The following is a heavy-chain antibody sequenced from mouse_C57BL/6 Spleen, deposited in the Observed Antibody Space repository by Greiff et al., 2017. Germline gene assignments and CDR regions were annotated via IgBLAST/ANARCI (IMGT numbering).Heavy chain of an antibody. CDR2: IDPSDSYT. CDR3: ARRALGYDYAMDY. Sequence: VQLQQPGAELVMPGASVKLSCKASGYTFTSYWMHWVKQRPGQGLEWIGEIDPSDSYTNYNQKFKGKSTLTVDKSSSTAYMQLSSLTSEDSAVYCCARRALGYDYAMDYWGQGTSVTVSS. V-gene: IGHV1-69*01. D-gene: IGHD2-2*01. CDR1: GYTFTSYW. J-gene: IGHJ4*01.